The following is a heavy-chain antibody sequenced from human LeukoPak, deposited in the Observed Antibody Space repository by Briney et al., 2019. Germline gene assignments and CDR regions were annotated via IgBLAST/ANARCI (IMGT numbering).Heavy chain of an antibody. CDR2: INPNSGGT. CDR1: AYTFTCYY. J-gene: IGHJ3*02. V-gene: IGHV1-2*02. D-gene: IGHD6-13*01. CDR3: ARGGAAAGTIGADVFDI. Sequence: ASVKVSCKASAYTFTCYYMHWVRQAPGQGLEWMGWINPNSGGTNYAQKFQGRVTMTRDTSISTAYMELSRLRSDDTAVYYCARGGAAAGTIGADVFDIWGQGTMVTVSS.